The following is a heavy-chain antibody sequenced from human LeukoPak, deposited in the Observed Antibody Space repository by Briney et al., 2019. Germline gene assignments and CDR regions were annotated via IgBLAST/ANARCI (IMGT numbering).Heavy chain of an antibody. D-gene: IGHD5-12*01. J-gene: IGHJ6*02. CDR1: GHTFTDYY. CDR3: ASFTLDIVATIGVREYYGMDV. Sequence: ASVKVSCKASGHTFTDYYIHWVRQAPGQGLEWMGWINPNSGGTNYAQKFQGRVTMTRDTSITTAYMELSGLRSDDTAVYYCASFTLDIVATIGVREYYGMDVWGQGTTVTVSS. CDR2: INPNSGGT. V-gene: IGHV1-2*02.